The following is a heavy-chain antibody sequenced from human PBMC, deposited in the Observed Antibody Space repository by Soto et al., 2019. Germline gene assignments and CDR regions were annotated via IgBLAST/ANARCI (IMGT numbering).Heavy chain of an antibody. CDR2: ISIEKGDT. CDR1: GYSSDTFG. Sequence: QVPVVQSGAEVKKPGASVKVACKASGYSSDTFGMSWVRQAPGQGLEWMGWISIEKGDTNSAQKFQDRVTMTTDTSTSTAYMELRSLTSDDTAVYYCARCYCSVGSCFTCWHFDLWGRGTLVTVSS. V-gene: IGHV1-18*01. D-gene: IGHD2-15*01. CDR3: ARCYCSVGSCFTCWHFDL. J-gene: IGHJ2*01.